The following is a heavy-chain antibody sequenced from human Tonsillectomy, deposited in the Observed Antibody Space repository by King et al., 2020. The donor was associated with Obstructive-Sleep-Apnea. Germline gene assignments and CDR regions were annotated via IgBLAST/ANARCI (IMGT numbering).Heavy chain of an antibody. D-gene: IGHD3-22*01. J-gene: IGHJ4*02. CDR1: GGSINSIRYY. Sequence: QLQESGPGLVKPSETLSLTCTVSGGSINSIRYYWCWIRTPPGKGLEWIVSIYDRWSSYYIPSLKSRITISVDTSKYRLSLNLSSVTAADTAVYYCALVLVVVFDSSGCFDYRGQGTLVTVSS. V-gene: IGHV4-39*07. CDR2: IYDRWSS. CDR3: ALVLVVVFDSSGCFDY.